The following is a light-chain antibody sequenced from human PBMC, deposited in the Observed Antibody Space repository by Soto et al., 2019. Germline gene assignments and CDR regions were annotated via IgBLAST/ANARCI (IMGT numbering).Light chain of an antibody. Sequence: DIQMTQSPSTLSTSVVDSATITCRATQNIDRWLAWYQQKPGKAPKLLIYEASSLEGGVPSRFSGSGSGTELTLTVSGLQAEDFATYWCQQYKSGSTFGQGTKLDFK. J-gene: IGKJ1*01. V-gene: IGKV1-5*01. CDR1: QNIDRW. CDR2: EAS. CDR3: QQYKSGST.